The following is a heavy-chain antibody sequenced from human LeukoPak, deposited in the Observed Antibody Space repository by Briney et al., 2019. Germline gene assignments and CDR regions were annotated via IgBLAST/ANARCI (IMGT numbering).Heavy chain of an antibody. Sequence: SVKVSCKASGGTFSSYAISWVRQAPGQGLEWMGRIIPIFGTANYAQKFQGRVTITTDESTSTAYMELSSLRSEDTAVYCCARPRGIVAGDAFDIWGQGTMVTVSS. CDR1: GGTFSSYA. CDR2: IIPIFGTA. D-gene: IGHD6-25*01. V-gene: IGHV1-69*05. CDR3: ARPRGIVAGDAFDI. J-gene: IGHJ3*02.